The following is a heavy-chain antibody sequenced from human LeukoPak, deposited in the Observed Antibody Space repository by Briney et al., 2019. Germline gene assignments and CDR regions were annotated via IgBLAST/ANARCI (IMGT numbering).Heavy chain of an antibody. V-gene: IGHV4-4*07. CDR2: IYTSGST. CDR1: GGSISSYY. J-gene: IGHJ6*02. Sequence: PSETLSLTCTVSGGSISSYYWSWIRQPAGKGLEWIGRIYTSGSTNYNPSLKSRVTMSVDTSKNQFSLKLSSVTAADTAVYYCARDARTNWNDVPGPRREYGMDVWGQGTTVTVSS. CDR3: ARDARTNWNDVPGPRREYGMDV. D-gene: IGHD1-20*01.